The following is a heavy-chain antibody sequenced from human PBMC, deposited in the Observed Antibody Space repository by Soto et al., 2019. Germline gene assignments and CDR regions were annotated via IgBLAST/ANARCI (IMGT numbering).Heavy chain of an antibody. CDR3: ARSLDAYCGGDCYLSAFDI. J-gene: IGHJ3*02. V-gene: IGHV1-18*01. Sequence: ASVKVSCKASGYTFTSYGISWVRQAPGQGLEWMGWISAYNGNTNYAQKLQGRVTMTTDTSTSTAYMELRSLRSDDTAVYYCARSLDAYCGGDCYLSAFDIWGHGTMVTVSS. CDR2: ISAYNGNT. CDR1: GYTFTSYG. D-gene: IGHD2-21*01.